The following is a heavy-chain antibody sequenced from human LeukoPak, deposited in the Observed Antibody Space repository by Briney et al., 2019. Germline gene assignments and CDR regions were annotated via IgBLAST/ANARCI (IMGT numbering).Heavy chain of an antibody. CDR2: IWHDGSEK. V-gene: IGHV3-33*01. CDR1: GFTFSSNG. Sequence: GSSLGLSCAASGFTFSSNGMQWVRQAPGKGLEWVAVIWHDGSEKYYADSVKGRFTISRDNSKNTLYLQMNSLRAEDTALYYCARDESSGHLHFDYWGQGILVTVSS. D-gene: IGHD3-22*01. CDR3: ARDESSGHLHFDY. J-gene: IGHJ4*02.